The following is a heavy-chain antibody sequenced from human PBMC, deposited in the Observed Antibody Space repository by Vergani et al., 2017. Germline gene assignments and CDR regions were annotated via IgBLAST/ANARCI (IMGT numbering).Heavy chain of an antibody. Sequence: EVQLLESGGGLVQPGGSLRLSCAASGFTFSSYAMSWVRQAPGKGLEWVSAISGSGGSTYYADYVKGRFTISRDNSKNTLYLQMNSRRAEDTAVYYCAKAHGFEALEGGMDVWGQGTTVTVSS. CDR3: AKAHGFEALEGGMDV. V-gene: IGHV3-23*01. D-gene: IGHD3-10*01. J-gene: IGHJ6*02. CDR1: GFTFSSYA. CDR2: ISGSGGST.